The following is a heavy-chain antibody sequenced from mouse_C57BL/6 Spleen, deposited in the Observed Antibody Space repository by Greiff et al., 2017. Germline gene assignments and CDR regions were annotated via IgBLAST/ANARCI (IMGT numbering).Heavy chain of an antibody. CDR2: IDPGDGDT. CDR1: GFNIKDYY. Sequence: VQLQQSGAELVRPGASVKLSCTASGFNIKDYYMHWVKQRPEQGLEWIGRIDPGDGDTEYAPKFQGKATLTADKSSNTAYLQLSSLTSEDTAVYYCTLGLPYYFDDWGQGTTLTVSS. CDR3: TLGLPYYFDD. V-gene: IGHV14-1*01. D-gene: IGHD2-4*01. J-gene: IGHJ2*01.